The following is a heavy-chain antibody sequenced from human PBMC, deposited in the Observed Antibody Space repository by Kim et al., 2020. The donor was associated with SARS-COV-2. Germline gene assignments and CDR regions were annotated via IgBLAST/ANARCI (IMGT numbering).Heavy chain of an antibody. CDR3: ARGVFLSSPGGYGMDV. V-gene: IGHV3-13*01. Sequence: SVKGRFTISRENAKNSLYLQMNSLRAGDTAVYYCARGVFLSSPGGYGMDVWGQGTTVTVSS. D-gene: IGHD6-13*01. J-gene: IGHJ6*02.